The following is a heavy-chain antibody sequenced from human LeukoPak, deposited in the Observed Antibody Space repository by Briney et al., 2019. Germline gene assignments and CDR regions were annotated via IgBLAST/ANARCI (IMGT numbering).Heavy chain of an antibody. Sequence: GGSLRLSCAASGFTFSDYYMSWIRQAPGKGLEWVSYISSSGSTIYYADSVKGRFSVSRDNAKNSLYLQMNSLRAEDTAVYYCARDSLGNYFDYWGQGTLVTVSS. CDR2: ISSSGSTI. J-gene: IGHJ4*02. CDR3: ARDSLGNYFDY. D-gene: IGHD7-27*01. V-gene: IGHV3-11*01. CDR1: GFTFSDYY.